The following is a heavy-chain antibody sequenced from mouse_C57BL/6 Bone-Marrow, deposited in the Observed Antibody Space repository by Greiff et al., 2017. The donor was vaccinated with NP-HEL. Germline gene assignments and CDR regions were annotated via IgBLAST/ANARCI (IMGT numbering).Heavy chain of an antibody. CDR2: ISSGGSYT. CDR3: AGPLWSASCAMDY. V-gene: IGHV5-6*01. J-gene: IGHJ4*01. CDR1: GFTFSSYG. D-gene: IGHD6-1*01. Sequence: EVNVVESGGDLVKPGASLKLSCAASGFTFSSYGMSWVRQTPDKRLEWVATISSGGSYTYYPDSVKGRFTISRDNAKNTLYLQMSSLKSEDRAMYDCAGPLWSASCAMDYWGQGTSVTVSS.